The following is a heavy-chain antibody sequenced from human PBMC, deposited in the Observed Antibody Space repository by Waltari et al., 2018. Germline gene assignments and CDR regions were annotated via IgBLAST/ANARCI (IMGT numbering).Heavy chain of an antibody. CDR1: GFTFSSYA. Sequence: EVQLLESGGGLVQPGGSLRLSCAASGFTFSSYAMSWVRQAPGKGLEWVSVIYSGGSSTYYADSVKGRFTISRDNSKNTLYLQMNSLRAEDTAVYYCAKGEYSGYDYWWYFDLWGRGTLVTVSS. CDR3: AKGEYSGYDYWWYFDL. J-gene: IGHJ2*01. D-gene: IGHD5-12*01. V-gene: IGHV3-23*03. CDR2: IYSGGSST.